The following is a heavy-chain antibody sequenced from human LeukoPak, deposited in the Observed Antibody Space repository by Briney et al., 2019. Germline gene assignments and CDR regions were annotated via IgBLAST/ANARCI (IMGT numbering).Heavy chain of an antibody. CDR1: GTSLSSSISDTSYY. Sequence: PSETLSLTCTVSGTSLSSSISDTSYYWGWLRQPPGKGLEWIGSIYYSGSTYTNPSLKGRVTISVDTSRSQFSLKLTSVTATDTAVYYCSRGVHIAVVPAVVWFDPWGQGTLVTVSS. J-gene: IGHJ5*02. D-gene: IGHD2-2*01. V-gene: IGHV4-39*01. CDR3: SRGVHIAVVPAVVWFDP. CDR2: IYYSGST.